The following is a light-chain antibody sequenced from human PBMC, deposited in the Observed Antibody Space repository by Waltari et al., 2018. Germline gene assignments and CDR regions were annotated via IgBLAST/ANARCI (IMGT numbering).Light chain of an antibody. V-gene: IGKV3-15*01. CDR2: AAS. Sequence: DIVMTQSPGTLSVSPGDRATLSCRASQSVSSNLAWYQQKPGQAPRLLIYAASNRATGVTARFSGSGSGTEFTLTISSLQSEDFAVYYCQQYNNWPPLYTFGPGTTVDLK. J-gene: IGKJ3*01. CDR1: QSVSSN. CDR3: QQYNNWPPLYT.